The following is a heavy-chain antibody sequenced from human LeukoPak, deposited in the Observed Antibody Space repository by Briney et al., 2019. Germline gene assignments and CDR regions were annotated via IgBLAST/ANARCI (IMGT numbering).Heavy chain of an antibody. CDR1: GFTFSSYA. Sequence: GGSLRLSCAASGFTFSSYAMNWVRQAPGKGLEWVGRIKSKTDGGTTDYAAPVKGRFTISRDDSKNTLYLQMNSLKTEDTAVYYCTTVAIMITFGGVIVIPWGQGTLVTVSS. CDR2: IKSKTDGGTT. V-gene: IGHV3-15*07. D-gene: IGHD3-16*02. J-gene: IGHJ5*02. CDR3: TTVAIMITFGGVIVIP.